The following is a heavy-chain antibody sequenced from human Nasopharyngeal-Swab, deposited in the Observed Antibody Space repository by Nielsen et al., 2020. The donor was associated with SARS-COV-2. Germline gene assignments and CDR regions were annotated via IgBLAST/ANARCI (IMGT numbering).Heavy chain of an antibody. CDR3: ARGPRPKRHLDY. CDR1: GYTFASFD. D-gene: IGHD1-1*01. Sequence: ASVKVSCKTSGYTFASFDINWVRQATGLGLEWVGCMNLDIGDTHYAQEFQGKVTLTRDTSRSTAYMELSSLRSEDTAVYYCARGPRPKRHLDYWGQGTLVTVSS. CDR2: MNLDIGDT. J-gene: IGHJ4*02. V-gene: IGHV1-8*01.